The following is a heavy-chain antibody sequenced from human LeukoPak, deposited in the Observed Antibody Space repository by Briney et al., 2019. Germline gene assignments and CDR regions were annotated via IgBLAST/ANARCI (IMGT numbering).Heavy chain of an antibody. J-gene: IGHJ4*02. CDR3: ARAYSSSWYLDC. CDR1: GYTVTRYD. V-gene: IGHV1-8*01. D-gene: IGHD6-13*01. CDR2: MTPNRGNT. Sequence: ASEKVSCKASGYTVTRYDINWVRHAPGHGLEWVGWMTPNRGNTGYAQKFQGRVTMTRNNSRSTAYMELSTLRSEDTAVYYCARAYSSSWYLDCWGEGTLVTLS.